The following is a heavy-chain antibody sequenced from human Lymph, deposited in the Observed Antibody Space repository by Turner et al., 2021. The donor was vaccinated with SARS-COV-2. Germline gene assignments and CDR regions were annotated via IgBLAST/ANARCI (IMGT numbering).Heavy chain of an antibody. CDR1: GFTFISYG. J-gene: IGHJ6*02. CDR3: AWALYYYYGMDV. V-gene: IGHV3-30*03. CDR2: IAYDGGHK. Sequence: QVQLVASGGGVVQPGRSRRLSCSASGFTFISYGMHWVRQAPGKGLEWVAVIAYDGGHKSYADSVKGRFTISRDNSKNTLYLQMISLRAEDTAVYYCAWALYYYYGMDVWGQGTTVTVSS.